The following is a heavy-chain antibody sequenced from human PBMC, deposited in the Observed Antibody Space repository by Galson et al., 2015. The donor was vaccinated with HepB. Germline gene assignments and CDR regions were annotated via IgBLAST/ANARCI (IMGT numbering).Heavy chain of an antibody. Sequence: SVKVSCKASGSTFTGYYMHWVRQAPGQGLEWMGWINPNSGGTNYAQKFQGRVTMTRDTSISTAYMELSRLRSDDTAVYYCARDTEVARQWLVATYWGQGTLVTVSS. CDR3: ARDTEVARQWLVATY. D-gene: IGHD6-19*01. V-gene: IGHV1-2*02. CDR2: INPNSGGT. CDR1: GSTFTGYY. J-gene: IGHJ4*02.